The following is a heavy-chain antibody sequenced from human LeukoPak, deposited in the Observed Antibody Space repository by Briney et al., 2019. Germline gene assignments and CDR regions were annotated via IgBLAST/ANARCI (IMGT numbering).Heavy chain of an antibody. J-gene: IGHJ4*02. V-gene: IGHV1-69*02. CDR2: IIPILGIA. CDR1: GGTFSSYT. D-gene: IGHD5-12*01. Sequence: GSSVKVSCKASGGTFSSYTISWVRQAPGQGLEWMGRIIPILGIANYAQKFQGRVTITADKSTSTAYMELSSLRSEDTAAYYCARGGYSGYGVFDYWGQGTLVTVSS. CDR3: ARGGYSGYGVFDY.